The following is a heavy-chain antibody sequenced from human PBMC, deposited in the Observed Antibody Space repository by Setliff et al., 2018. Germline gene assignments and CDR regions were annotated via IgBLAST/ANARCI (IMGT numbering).Heavy chain of an antibody. J-gene: IGHJ3*01. CDR2: INPTGGST. CDR3: ARFGGSCSSSSCYASDL. V-gene: IGHV1-46*01. CDR1: GYTFTANA. Sequence: ASVKVSCKASGYTFTANALHWVRQAPGQGLEWMGVINPTGGSTNYAQKFQGRVTMTRDTSTRTVYMELSSLRSGDTGVYYCARFGGSCSSSSCYASDLWGQGTMVTVSS. D-gene: IGHD2-2*01.